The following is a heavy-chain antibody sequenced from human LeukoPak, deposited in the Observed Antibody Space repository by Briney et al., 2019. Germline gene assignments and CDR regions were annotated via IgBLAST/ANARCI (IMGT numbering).Heavy chain of an antibody. CDR3: ARGGVPAARNDAFDI. J-gene: IGHJ3*02. V-gene: IGHV1-69*05. D-gene: IGHD2-2*01. Sequence: ASVKVSCKASGGTFSSYAISWVRQAPGQGLEWMGGIIPIFDTANYAQKFQGRVTITTDESTSTAYMELSSLRSEDTAVYYCARGGVPAARNDAFDIWGQGTMVTVSS. CDR1: GGTFSSYA. CDR2: IIPIFDTA.